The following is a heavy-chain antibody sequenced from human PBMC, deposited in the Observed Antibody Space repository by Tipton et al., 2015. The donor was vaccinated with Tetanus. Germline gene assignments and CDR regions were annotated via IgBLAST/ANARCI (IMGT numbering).Heavy chain of an antibody. D-gene: IGHD1-1*01. V-gene: IGHV3-74*01. J-gene: IGHJ6*02. CDR3: ARRSLTNYGLDV. CDR1: GFTFSTYW. CDR2: INGHGTNT. Sequence: SLRLSCAAPGFTFSTYWMHWVRQAPGKGLMWVSRINGHGTNTAYADSVKGRFTISRDNAKNTMYLQMNSLRAEDTAVYFCARRSLTNYGLDVWGQGTPVTVSS.